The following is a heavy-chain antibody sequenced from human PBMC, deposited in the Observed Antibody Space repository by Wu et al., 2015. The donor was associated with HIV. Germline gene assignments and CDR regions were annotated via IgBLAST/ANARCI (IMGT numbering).Heavy chain of an antibody. CDR2: ISGNNGKT. D-gene: IGHD3-22*01. V-gene: IGHV1-18*01. CDR1: GYNFDSYG. Sequence: QVQLVQSGGEVKKPGASAKVACTASGYNFDSYGVNWVRQAPGQGLEWMGWISGNNGKTKYAQKFQGRVTVTTDTSTSTAYMELRSLRFDDTAMYYCARGHYYDASSSPMYWGQGTLVTVSS. J-gene: IGHJ4*02. CDR3: ARGHYYDASSSPMY.